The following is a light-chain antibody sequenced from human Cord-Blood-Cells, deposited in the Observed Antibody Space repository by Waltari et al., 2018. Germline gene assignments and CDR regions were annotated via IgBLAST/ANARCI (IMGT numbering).Light chain of an antibody. CDR2: DVS. CDR1: SSDVGCYKY. V-gene: IGLV2-14*03. J-gene: IGLJ3*02. Sequence: QSALTQPASVSGSPGQSITISCTGTSSDVGCYKYVSWYQQHPGKAPKPMIYDVSNRPSVVSNRFSGSKSGNTASLTISGLQAEDEADYYCSSYTSSSTWVFGGGTKLTVL. CDR3: SSYTSSSTWV.